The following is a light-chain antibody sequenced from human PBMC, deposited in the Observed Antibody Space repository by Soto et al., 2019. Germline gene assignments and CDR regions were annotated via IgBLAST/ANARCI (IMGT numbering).Light chain of an antibody. J-gene: IGKJ1*01. Sequence: DIVMTQSPDSLAVSVGERATINCKSSQTVLYSSNNKNYLAWYQQKPRQAPKLLIYWASTRESGVPDRFSGSGSGTDFTLTIGSLQAEDVAVYYCQQHYSTPPTFGQGTKVEIK. CDR2: WAS. CDR3: QQHYSTPPT. V-gene: IGKV4-1*01. CDR1: QTVLYSSNNKNY.